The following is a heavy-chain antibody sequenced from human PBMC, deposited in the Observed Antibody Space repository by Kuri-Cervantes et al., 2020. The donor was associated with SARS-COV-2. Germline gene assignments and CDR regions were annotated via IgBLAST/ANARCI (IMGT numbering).Heavy chain of an antibody. D-gene: IGHD2-21*02. CDR3: ARHIDDCGGDCQPNDGFEI. Sequence: GESLKISCEGSGYKFTNYWIGWVRQMPGKGLEWMGVIYPDDSDTRYSPSFQGQVTIPADKSIRTAYLQWNSLKASDTVIYYCARHIDDCGGDCQPNDGFEIWGQGTMVTGSS. CDR1: GYKFTNYW. CDR2: IYPDDSDT. V-gene: IGHV5-51*01. J-gene: IGHJ3*02.